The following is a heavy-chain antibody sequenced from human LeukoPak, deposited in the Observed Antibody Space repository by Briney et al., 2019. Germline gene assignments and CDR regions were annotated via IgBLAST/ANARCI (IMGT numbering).Heavy chain of an antibody. V-gene: IGHV1-24*01. CDR3: ATAPYCTNGVCYLGPDY. D-gene: IGHD2-8*01. CDR2: FDPEDGET. CDR1: GYTLTELS. J-gene: IGHJ4*02. Sequence: ASVKVSCKVSGYTLTELSMHWVRQAPGKGLEWMGGFDPEDGETIYAQKFQGRVTMTVDTSTDTAYMELSSLRSEDTAVYYCATAPYCTNGVCYLGPDYWGQGTLVTVSS.